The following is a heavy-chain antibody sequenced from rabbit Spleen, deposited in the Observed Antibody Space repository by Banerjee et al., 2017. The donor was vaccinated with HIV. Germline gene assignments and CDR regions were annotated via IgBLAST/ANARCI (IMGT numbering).Heavy chain of an antibody. J-gene: IGHJ4*01. V-gene: IGHV1S40*01. CDR2: IDTGFAGTT. CDR3: ARDNGSGDYIDVYFDL. CDR1: GFSFSSSYY. Sequence: QSLEESGGGLVQPEGSLTLTCTASGFSFSSSYYMCWVRQAPGKGLEWIACIDTGFAGTTYYASWAKGRFTISKTSSTTVTLQMTSLTAADTATYFCARDNGSGDYIDVYFDLWGPGTLVTVS. D-gene: IGHD1-1*01.